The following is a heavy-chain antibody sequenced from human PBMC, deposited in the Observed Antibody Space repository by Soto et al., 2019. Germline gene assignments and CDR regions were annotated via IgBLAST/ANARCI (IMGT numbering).Heavy chain of an antibody. CDR3: ARRGPITIFGVVIGAFDY. CDR2: INHSGST. J-gene: IGHJ4*02. Sequence: QVQLQQWGAGLLKPSETLSLTCAVYGGSFSGYYWSWIRQPPGKGLEWIGEINHSGSTNYNPSLPSRVTISVDTSKNQFSLKLSSVTAADTAVYYCARRGPITIFGVVIGAFDYWGQGTLVTVSS. V-gene: IGHV4-34*01. CDR1: GGSFSGYY. D-gene: IGHD3-3*01.